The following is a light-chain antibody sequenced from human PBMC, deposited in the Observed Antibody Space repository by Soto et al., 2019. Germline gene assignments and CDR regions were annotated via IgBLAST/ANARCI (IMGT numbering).Light chain of an antibody. CDR2: GAS. Sequence: EIVITQSPATLSVSPGERATLSCRASQSVSSNLAWYQQKPGQAPRLLIYGASTRANGIPARFSGSGSGTELTLTISSLQSEDFAVYYCQQYNNWPTLTFGQGTKVDIK. CDR1: QSVSSN. CDR3: QQYNNWPTLT. J-gene: IGKJ1*01. V-gene: IGKV3-15*01.